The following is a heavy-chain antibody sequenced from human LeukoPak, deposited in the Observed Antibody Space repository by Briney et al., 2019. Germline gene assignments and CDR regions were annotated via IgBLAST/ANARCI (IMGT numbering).Heavy chain of an antibody. J-gene: IGHJ4*02. CDR3: ASPPAGLGGYFHY. Sequence: PSQTLSLTCTVSGGSISSGGYYWSWIRQHPGKGLEWIGYIYYSGSTYYNPSLKSRVTISVDTSKNQISLKLSSVTAADTAVYYCASPPAGLGGYFHYWGQGTLVTVSS. D-gene: IGHD6-19*01. CDR2: IYYSGST. CDR1: GGSISSGGYY. V-gene: IGHV4-31*03.